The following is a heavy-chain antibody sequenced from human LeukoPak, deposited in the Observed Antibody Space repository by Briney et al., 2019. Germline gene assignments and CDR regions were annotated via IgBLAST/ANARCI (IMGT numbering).Heavy chain of an antibody. D-gene: IGHD3-9*01. Sequence: GGSLRLSCAASGFSFSSYEMNWVRQAPGKGLEWVSYISSSSSTIYYADSVKGRFTISRDNAKNSLYLQMNSLRAEDTAVYYCARDGDYDVLTGYSMYYFDYWGQGTLVTVSS. CDR2: ISSSSSTI. J-gene: IGHJ4*02. CDR1: GFSFSSYE. V-gene: IGHV3-48*01. CDR3: ARDGDYDVLTGYSMYYFDY.